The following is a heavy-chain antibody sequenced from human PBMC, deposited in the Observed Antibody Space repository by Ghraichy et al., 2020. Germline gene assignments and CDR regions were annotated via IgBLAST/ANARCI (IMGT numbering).Heavy chain of an antibody. V-gene: IGHV4-59*01. D-gene: IGHD6-19*01. CDR3: ARVHLGIAVAGTARRAFDI. Sequence: SETLSLTCTVSGGSISSYYWSWIRQPPGKGLEWIGYIYYSGSTNYNPSLKSRVTISVDTSKNQFSLKLRSVTAADTAVYYCARVHLGIAVAGTARRAFDIWGQGTMVTVSS. CDR1: GGSISSYY. J-gene: IGHJ3*02. CDR2: IYYSGST.